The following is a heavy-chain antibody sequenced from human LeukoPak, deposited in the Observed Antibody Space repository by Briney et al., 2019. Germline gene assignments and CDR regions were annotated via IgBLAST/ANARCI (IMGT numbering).Heavy chain of an antibody. CDR3: ASGGPTRGTLAY. Sequence: PGGSLRLPCAASGFPFSSYGMYWVRQTPDKGLQWVAYLRKDATYSNYADSVRGRFTISRDNSKNTLDLQMSSLRVEDTAVYYCASGGPTRGTLAYWGQGTLVTVSS. V-gene: IGHV3-30*02. CDR1: GFPFSSYG. D-gene: IGHD1-26*01. J-gene: IGHJ4*02. CDR2: LRKDATYS.